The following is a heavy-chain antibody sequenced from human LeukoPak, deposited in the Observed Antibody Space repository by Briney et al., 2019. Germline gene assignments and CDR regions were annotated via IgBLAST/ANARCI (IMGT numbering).Heavy chain of an antibody. CDR3: AGGSYDFWSGYINWFDP. CDR1: GGSISSSNW. D-gene: IGHD3-3*01. Sequence: SGTLSLTCAVSGGSISSSNWWSWVRQPPGKGLEWIGEIYHSGSTNYNPSLKSRVTISVDKSKNQFSLKLSSVTAADTAVYYCAGGSYDFWSGYINWFDPWGQGTLVTVSS. CDR2: IYHSGST. J-gene: IGHJ5*02. V-gene: IGHV4-4*02.